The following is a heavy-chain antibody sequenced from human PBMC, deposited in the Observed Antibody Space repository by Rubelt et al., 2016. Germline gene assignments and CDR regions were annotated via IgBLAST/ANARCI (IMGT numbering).Heavy chain of an antibody. D-gene: IGHD1-1*01. CDR3: ARRPTRDNNGNAAYFDR. CDR1: GGSISYHY. V-gene: IGHV4-59*11. J-gene: IGHJ4*02. Sequence: QVQLQESGPGLVKPSETLSLTCTVPGGSISYHYWSWLRQPPGKGLEWIASISYSGSTEYNPSLETRVTISVDTSKKQFSLEVGSTAAARTAVYYCARRPTRDNNGNAAYFDRGGQGTLVTVSS. CDR2: ISYSGST.